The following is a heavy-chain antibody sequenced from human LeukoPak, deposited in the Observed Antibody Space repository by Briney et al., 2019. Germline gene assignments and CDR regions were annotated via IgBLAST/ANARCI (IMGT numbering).Heavy chain of an antibody. CDR2: INPNSGGT. CDR3: ARRGSGYFDSREAFNL. Sequence: ASVKVSCKASGYTFIAYYVHWVRQAPGRGLEWMGRINPNSGGTNYAQKFQGRVTMTRDTSITTAYMELSRLRSDDTAVYYCARRGSGYFDSREAFNLWGQGTMVTVSS. J-gene: IGHJ3*01. CDR1: GYTFIAYY. D-gene: IGHD3-22*01. V-gene: IGHV1-2*06.